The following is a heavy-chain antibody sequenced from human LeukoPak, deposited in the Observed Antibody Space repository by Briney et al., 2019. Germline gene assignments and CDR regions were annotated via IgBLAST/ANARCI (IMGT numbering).Heavy chain of an antibody. CDR1: GGSFTDYY. Sequence: PSETLSLTCDVYGGSFTDYYWSWIRQPPGKGLEWIGEINHSGGTNYNPSLKSRITISVDTSKNQFSLILNSVTAADTAVYYCARAGGRPYGNWFDPWGQGTLVTVSS. CDR2: INHSGGT. CDR3: ARAGGRPYGNWFDP. V-gene: IGHV4-34*01. D-gene: IGHD3-16*01. J-gene: IGHJ5*02.